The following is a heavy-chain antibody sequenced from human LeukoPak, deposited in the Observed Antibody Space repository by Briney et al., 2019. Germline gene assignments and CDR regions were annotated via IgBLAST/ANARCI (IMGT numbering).Heavy chain of an antibody. J-gene: IGHJ4*02. Sequence: SETLSLTCTVSGVSITSYYWSWVRQSPGKGLEWIGYVHYSESTKYNPSLKNRVTISLDTSKNQFSLRLSSVTDADAALYYCTREGATVDHWGQGTLVSVSS. CDR3: TREGATVDH. CDR1: GVSITSYY. CDR2: VHYSEST. V-gene: IGHV4-59*01. D-gene: IGHD5-24*01.